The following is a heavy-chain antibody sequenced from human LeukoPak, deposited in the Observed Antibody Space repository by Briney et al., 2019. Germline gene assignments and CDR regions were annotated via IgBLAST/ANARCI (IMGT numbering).Heavy chain of an antibody. CDR1: GFTFSDHY. CDR2: ISSGGSTI. J-gene: IGHJ4*02. CDR3: ARVSCSSTSCPYGIYFDY. V-gene: IGHV3-11*04. D-gene: IGHD2-2*01. Sequence: KSGGSLRLSCAASGFTFSDHYMSWIRQTPGKGLDWVSYISSGGSTIYYADSVRGRFTISRDNAKQSLSLQMNSLRAEDTAVYYCARVSCSSTSCPYGIYFDYWGQGTLVTVSS.